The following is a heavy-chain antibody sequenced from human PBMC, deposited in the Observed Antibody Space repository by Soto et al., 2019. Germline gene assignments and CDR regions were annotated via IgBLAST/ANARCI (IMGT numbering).Heavy chain of an antibody. CDR3: AKRRVATISYFDY. J-gene: IGHJ4*02. V-gene: IGHV3-23*01. CDR1: GFTFSSYA. D-gene: IGHD5-12*01. CDR2: ISGSGGST. Sequence: HPRGSLRLSCAASGFTFSSYAMSWFRQAPGKGLEWVSAISGSGGSTYYADSVKGRFTISRGNSKNTLYLQMNSLRAEDTAVYYCAKRRVATISYFDYWGQGTLVTVSS.